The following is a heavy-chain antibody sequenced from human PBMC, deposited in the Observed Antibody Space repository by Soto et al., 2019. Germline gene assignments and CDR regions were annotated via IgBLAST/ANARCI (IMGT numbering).Heavy chain of an antibody. V-gene: IGHV1-69*01. D-gene: IGHD2-2*01. J-gene: IGHJ6*02. CDR2: IIPIFGTA. CDR1: GGTFSSYA. CDR3: ARGSIVVVPAAIESSYYYYGMDV. Sequence: QVQLVQSGAEVKKPGSSVKVSCKASGGTFSSYAISWVRQAPGQGLEWMGGIIPIFGTANYAQKFQGRVTITADESTSTAYMELSSLRSEDTAVYYCARGSIVVVPAAIESSYYYYGMDVWDQGTTVTVSS.